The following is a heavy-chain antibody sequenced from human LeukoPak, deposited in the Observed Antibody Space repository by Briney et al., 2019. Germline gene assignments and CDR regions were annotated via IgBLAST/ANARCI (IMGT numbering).Heavy chain of an antibody. CDR3: ARKGDGYHSDYSFYMDV. CDR1: GFTFTSYS. V-gene: IGHV3-21*01. J-gene: IGHJ6*03. D-gene: IGHD5-24*01. CDR2: ISTSGSHM. Sequence: GGTLRLSCAASGFTFTSYSMSWVRQAPGKGLEWVSSISTSGSHMYYAASVKGRFTISRDNAENSLYLQMNRPRAEDTAVYYCARKGDGYHSDYSFYMDVWGKGTTVTVSS.